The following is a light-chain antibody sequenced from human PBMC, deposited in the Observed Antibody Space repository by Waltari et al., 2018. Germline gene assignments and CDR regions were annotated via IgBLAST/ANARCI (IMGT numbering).Light chain of an antibody. J-gene: IGKJ1*01. CDR2: DAS. CDR1: QSISSW. CDR3: QQET. V-gene: IGKV1-5*01. Sequence: DIQMTQSPSTLPASVGDRVTITCRASQSISSWLAWYQQKPGKAPKLLIYDASSLESGVPSRFSGSGSGTEFTLTISSLQPDDFATYYCQQETFGQGTKVEIK.